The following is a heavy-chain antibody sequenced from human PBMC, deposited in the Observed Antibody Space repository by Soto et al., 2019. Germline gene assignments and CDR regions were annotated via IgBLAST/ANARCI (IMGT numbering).Heavy chain of an antibody. V-gene: IGHV1-8*01. CDR1: GYTFTSYD. D-gene: IGHD3-16*02. Sequence: ASVKVSCKASGYTFTSYDINWVRQATGQGLEWMGWMNPNSGNTGYAQKFQGRVTMTRNTSISTAYMELSSLRSEDTAVYYCAKAGYYDYVWGSYRPPFDYWGQGTLVTVSS. J-gene: IGHJ4*02. CDR3: AKAGYYDYVWGSYRPPFDY. CDR2: MNPNSGNT.